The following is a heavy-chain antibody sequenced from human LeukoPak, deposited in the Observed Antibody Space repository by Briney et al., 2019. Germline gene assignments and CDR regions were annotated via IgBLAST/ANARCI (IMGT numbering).Heavy chain of an antibody. Sequence: ASVKVSCKASGYTFTSYAMHWVRQAPGQRLEWMGWINAGNGNTKYSQKFQGRVTITRDTSASTAYMELSSLRSEDTAAYYCARGDDYGDYGGDYWGQGTLVTVSS. D-gene: IGHD4-17*01. J-gene: IGHJ4*02. CDR3: ARGDDYGDYGGDY. V-gene: IGHV1-3*01. CDR1: GYTFTSYA. CDR2: INAGNGNT.